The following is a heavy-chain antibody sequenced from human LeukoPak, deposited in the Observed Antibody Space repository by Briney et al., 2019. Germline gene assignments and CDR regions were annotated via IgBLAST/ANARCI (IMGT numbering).Heavy chain of an antibody. V-gene: IGHV5-51*01. CDR1: GYSFSSSW. J-gene: IGHJ3*02. CDR3: ARRGQLVLDGDAFDI. CDR2: IYPGDSDR. Sequence: KDGESLKISCQGSGYSFSSSWIGWVRQMPGKGLEWMGLIYPGDSDRRYSPSSQGQVTISADKSISTAYPQWNSLKASDTGMYYCARRGQLVLDGDAFDIWGQGTMVTVSS. D-gene: IGHD6-6*01.